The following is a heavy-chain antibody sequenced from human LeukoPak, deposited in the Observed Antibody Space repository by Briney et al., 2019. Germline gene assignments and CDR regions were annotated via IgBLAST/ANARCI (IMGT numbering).Heavy chain of an antibody. CDR3: ATDLSGRHDY. CDR2: IDTEGNTI. V-gene: IGHV3-74*01. D-gene: IGHD5-12*01. CDR1: GFTFSTYW. Sequence: GGSLRLSCAASGFTFSTYWMHWVRQTPGKGLVWVSRIDTEGNTINYADSVKGRFTISRDNAGDTLYLQMNSLRAEDTGVYYCATDLSGRHDYWGQGTLVTVPS. J-gene: IGHJ4*02.